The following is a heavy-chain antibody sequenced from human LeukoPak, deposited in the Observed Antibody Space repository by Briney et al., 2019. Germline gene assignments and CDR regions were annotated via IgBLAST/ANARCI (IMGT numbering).Heavy chain of an antibody. J-gene: IGHJ5*02. CDR3: VFWSYHNWFDP. D-gene: IGHD3-16*02. Sequence: ASVKVSCKASGYTFTSYYMHWVRQAPGQGLEWMGIINPSGGSTSYAQKFQGRVTMTRDMSTSTVYMELRSLRSDDTAVYYCVFWSYHNWFDPWGQGTLVTVSS. CDR2: INPSGGST. V-gene: IGHV1-46*01. CDR1: GYTFTSYY.